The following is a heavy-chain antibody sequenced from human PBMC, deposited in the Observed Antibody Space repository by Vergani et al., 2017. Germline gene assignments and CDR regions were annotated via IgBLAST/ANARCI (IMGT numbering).Heavy chain of an antibody. CDR1: GYTFTGYY. J-gene: IGHJ6*02. V-gene: IGHV1-2*02. CDR3: ARGGSTSPPVV. D-gene: IGHD2-2*01. CDR2: INPNSGGT. Sequence: QVQLVQSGAEVKKPGASVKVACKASGYTFTGYYMHWVRQAPGQGLEWMGWINPNSGGTNYAQKVQGRATMTRDTSISTAYMELSRLRSDDTAVYYCARGGSTSPPVVWGQGTTVTVSS.